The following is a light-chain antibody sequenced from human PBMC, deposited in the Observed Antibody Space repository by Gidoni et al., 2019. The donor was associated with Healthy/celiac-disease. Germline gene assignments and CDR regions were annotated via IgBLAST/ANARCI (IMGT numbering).Light chain of an antibody. V-gene: IGKV1-33*01. CDR2: DAS. Sequence: DIQMTQSPSSLSASVGDRVTITCQASQDISNYLNWYQQKTGKAPKLLIYDASNLETGVPSRFSGSGSGTDFTFTISSLQAEDIATYYCQQYDNLPLTFGGGTKVEIK. J-gene: IGKJ4*01. CDR1: QDISNY. CDR3: QQYDNLPLT.